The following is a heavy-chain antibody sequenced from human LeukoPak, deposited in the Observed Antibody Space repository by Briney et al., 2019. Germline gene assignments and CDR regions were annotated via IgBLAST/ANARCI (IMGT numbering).Heavy chain of an antibody. CDR1: GYTFTGYY. J-gene: IGHJ4*02. CDR3: ARVPPRRAAHGTVFDY. Sequence: ASVKVSCKASGYTFTGYYMHWVRQAPGQGHEWMGWINPNSGGTNYAQKFQGRVTMTRDTSISTAYMELSRLRSDDTAVYYCARVPPRRAAHGTVFDYWGQGTLVTVSS. CDR2: INPNSGGT. V-gene: IGHV1-2*02. D-gene: IGHD6-13*01.